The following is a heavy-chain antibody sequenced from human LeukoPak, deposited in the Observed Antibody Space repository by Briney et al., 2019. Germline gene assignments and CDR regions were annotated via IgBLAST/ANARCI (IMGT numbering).Heavy chain of an antibody. CDR2: INPNSGGT. D-gene: IGHD3-9*01. CDR3: ARGPTYYDILTGYYTLFDY. J-gene: IGHJ4*02. V-gene: IGHV1-2*02. Sequence: ASVKVSCKASGYTFTGYYMHWVRQAPGQGLEWMGWINPNSGGTNYAQKFQGRVTMTRDTSISTAYMELSRLRSDDTGVYYCARGPTYYDILTGYYTLFDYWGQGTLVTVSS. CDR1: GYTFTGYY.